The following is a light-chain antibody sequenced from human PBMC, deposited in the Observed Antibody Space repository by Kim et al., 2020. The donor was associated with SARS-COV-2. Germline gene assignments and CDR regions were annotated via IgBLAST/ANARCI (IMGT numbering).Light chain of an antibody. V-gene: IGKV1-39*01. CDR1: QNINSH. J-gene: IGKJ3*01. CDR3: QQTYISPVT. CDR2: AAS. Sequence: ASGGDGVTITCRASQNINSHLNWYHQKPGRAPKLLIYAASTLQGGVPARFSGSGSETDFTLTISSLQPEDFATYFCQQTYISPVTFGPGTKVDIK.